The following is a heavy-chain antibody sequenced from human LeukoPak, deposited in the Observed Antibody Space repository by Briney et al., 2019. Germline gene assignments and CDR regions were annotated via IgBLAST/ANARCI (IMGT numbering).Heavy chain of an antibody. Sequence: ASVKVSCKASGYTFTSYGISWVRQAPGQGLEWMGWISAYNGNTNYAQKLQGRVTMTTDTSTSTAYMELRSLRSDDTAVYYCARDRSITMVRGVRSWFDPWGQGTLVTVSS. CDR3: ARDRSITMVRGVRSWFDP. D-gene: IGHD3-10*01. CDR2: ISAYNGNT. CDR1: GYTFTSYG. J-gene: IGHJ5*02. V-gene: IGHV1-18*01.